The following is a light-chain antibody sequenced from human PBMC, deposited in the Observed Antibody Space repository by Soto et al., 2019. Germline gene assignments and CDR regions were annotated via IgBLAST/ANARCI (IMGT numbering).Light chain of an antibody. Sequence: EIVLTQSPGTLSLSPGERATLSCRASQSVSSSYLAWYQQKPGQAPRLLIYGASSRATGIPDRFSGSGSGTDFTLTISRLEPEDFAEYYCQQYRSSPTWTFGQGTKVEIK. CDR1: QSVSSSY. J-gene: IGKJ1*01. CDR2: GAS. V-gene: IGKV3-20*01. CDR3: QQYRSSPTWT.